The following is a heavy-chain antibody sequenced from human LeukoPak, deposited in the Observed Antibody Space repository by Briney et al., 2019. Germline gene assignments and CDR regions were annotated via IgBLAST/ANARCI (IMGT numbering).Heavy chain of an antibody. D-gene: IGHD6-13*01. CDR3: ARAGYSSSWYSVLYYFDY. CDR1: GFTFSTYA. CDR2: ISYYGSNK. Sequence: SGGSLRLSCAASGFTFSTYAMHWVRQAPGKGLEWVALISYYGSNKYYADSVKGRFTISRDNSKNTLYLQMNSLRAEDTAVYYCARAGYSSSWYSVLYYFDYWGQGTLVTVSS. J-gene: IGHJ4*02. V-gene: IGHV3-30*14.